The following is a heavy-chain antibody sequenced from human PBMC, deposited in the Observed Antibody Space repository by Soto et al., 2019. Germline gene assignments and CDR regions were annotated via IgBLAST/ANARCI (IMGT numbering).Heavy chain of an antibody. CDR2: IYYNGST. Sequence: SETLSLTCTVSGGSISSSSYYWGWIRQPPGKGLEWIGSIYYNGSTYYKPSLKSRVNKSVDTSKNQFSLKLSSVTAADTAVYYFARQYCSGGSCRYYYYMDVWGKGTTVTVSS. D-gene: IGHD2-15*01. CDR3: ARQYCSGGSCRYYYYMDV. CDR1: GGSISSSSYY. J-gene: IGHJ6*03. V-gene: IGHV4-39*01.